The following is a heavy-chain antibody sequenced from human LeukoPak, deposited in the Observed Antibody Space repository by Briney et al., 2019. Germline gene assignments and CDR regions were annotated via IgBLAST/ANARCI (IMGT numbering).Heavy chain of an antibody. Sequence: GGSLRLSCAASGFTFDDYAMHWVRQAPGKGLEWVSGISWNSGSIGYADSVKGRFTISRDNAKNSLYLQMNSLRAEDTALYYCAKEGDFRGFRSHIDYWGQGTLVTVSS. CDR2: ISWNSGSI. CDR1: GFTFDDYA. D-gene: IGHD3-16*01. J-gene: IGHJ4*02. V-gene: IGHV3-9*01. CDR3: AKEGDFRGFRSHIDY.